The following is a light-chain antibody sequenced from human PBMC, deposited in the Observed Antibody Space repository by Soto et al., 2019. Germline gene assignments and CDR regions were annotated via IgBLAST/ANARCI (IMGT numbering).Light chain of an antibody. CDR1: TGAVTNGHY. V-gene: IGLV7-46*01. J-gene: IGLJ1*01. CDR2: DTT. CDR3: LLSYNGPYV. Sequence: QSVLTQQPSLPVSPGVTVTLTCGSITGAVTNGHYPYWLQQKPGQAPTTLIYDTTNRHSSTPARFSGSLPALKPALTLSGAQPEDEAEYYCLLSYNGPYVFGTGTKVIVL.